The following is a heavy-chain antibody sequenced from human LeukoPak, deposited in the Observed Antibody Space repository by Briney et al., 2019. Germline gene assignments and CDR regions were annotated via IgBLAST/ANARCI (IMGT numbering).Heavy chain of an antibody. J-gene: IGHJ4*02. CDR1: GFTFSSYS. D-gene: IGHD6-19*01. CDR3: ARAVAGTNYFDY. V-gene: IGHV3-21*01. CDR2: ISSSSSYI. Sequence: GGSLRLSCAASGFTFSSYSMNWVRQAPGKGLEWVSSISSSSSYIYYADSVKGRFTISRDNAKNSLYLQMNSLRAEDTAVCYCARAVAGTNYFDYWGQGTLVTVSS.